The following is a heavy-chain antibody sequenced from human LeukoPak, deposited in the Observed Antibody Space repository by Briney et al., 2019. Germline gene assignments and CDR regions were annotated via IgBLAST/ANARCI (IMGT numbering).Heavy chain of an antibody. D-gene: IGHD3-10*01. CDR2: INPSGGST. CDR1: GYTFTSYY. V-gene: IGHV1-46*01. J-gene: IGHJ6*02. Sequence: ASVKVSCKASGYTFTSYYMHWVRQAPGQGLEWMGIINPSGGSTSYAQKFQGRVTMTRDTSTSTVYMELSSLRSEDTAVYYCARAGGYYTPYYYYGMDVWGQGTTVTVSS. CDR3: ARAGGYYTPYYYYGMDV.